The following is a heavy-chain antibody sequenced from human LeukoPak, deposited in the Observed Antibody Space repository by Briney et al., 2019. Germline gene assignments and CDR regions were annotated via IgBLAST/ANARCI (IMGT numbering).Heavy chain of an antibody. V-gene: IGHV1-18*01. Sequence: ASVKVSCKASGYTFTSYGIIWVRQAPGQGLEWMGWISAYNGNTNYAQKLQGRVTMTTDTSTSTAYMELRSLRSDDTAVYYCARGFLEWLDYYYYMDVWGKGTTVTVSS. CDR1: GYTFTSYG. CDR2: ISAYNGNT. CDR3: ARGFLEWLDYYYYMDV. J-gene: IGHJ6*03. D-gene: IGHD3-3*01.